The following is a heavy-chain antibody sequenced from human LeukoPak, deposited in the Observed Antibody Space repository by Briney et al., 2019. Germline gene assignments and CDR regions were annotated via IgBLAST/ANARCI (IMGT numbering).Heavy chain of an antibody. CDR3: ARSLGETTFDW. Sequence: SLRLSCGASGFTFRNYGMHGIRQARGKGVEWVSVIFYDGSKKYYADFVKGRFTISRDNSKNVVYLQMDSLRAEDTAFYYCARSLGETTFDWWGQGTLVTVPS. CDR1: GFTFRNYG. J-gene: IGHJ4*02. CDR2: IFYDGSKK. V-gene: IGHV3-33*01. D-gene: IGHD3-16*01.